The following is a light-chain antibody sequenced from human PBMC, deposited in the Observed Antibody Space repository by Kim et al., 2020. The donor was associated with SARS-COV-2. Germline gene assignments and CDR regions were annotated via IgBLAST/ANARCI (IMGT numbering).Light chain of an antibody. CDR3: LSWDSRTAV. Sequence: SYELTQPPSVSVSPGQTASITCSVVKLGDKYACWYQQKPGQSPVLFIYQNSNRPSGIPELFYGSNSGNTATLPISRTQAMGNAVSYCLSWDSRTAVF. V-gene: IGLV3-1*01. J-gene: IGLJ2*01. CDR2: QNS. CDR1: KLGDKY.